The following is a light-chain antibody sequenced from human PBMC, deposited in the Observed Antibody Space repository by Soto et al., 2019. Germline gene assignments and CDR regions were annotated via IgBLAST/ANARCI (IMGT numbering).Light chain of an antibody. J-gene: IGKJ5*01. Sequence: EIVMTQSPATLSVSPGERATLSCRASQSVSSNLAWYQQKPGQAPRLLIYGASTRATGIPGRFSGSGSGTEFALTISSLQSEDRAIYYCQQYNSWSSITFGQGTRLEIK. V-gene: IGKV3-15*01. CDR2: GAS. CDR3: QQYNSWSSIT. CDR1: QSVSSN.